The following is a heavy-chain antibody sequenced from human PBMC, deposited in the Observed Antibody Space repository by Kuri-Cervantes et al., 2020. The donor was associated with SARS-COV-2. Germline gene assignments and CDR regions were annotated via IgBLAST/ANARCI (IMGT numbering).Heavy chain of an antibody. CDR1: GGSISSHY. Sequence: AETLSLTCTASGGSISSHYWSWIRQPPGKGLEWIGYIYYSGSTNYNPSLKSRVTISVDTSKNQFSLKLSSVTAADTAVYYCARTYSSGWYYYYYMDVWGKGTTVTVSS. J-gene: IGHJ6*03. V-gene: IGHV4-59*11. CDR2: IYYSGST. CDR3: ARTYSSGWYYYYYMDV. D-gene: IGHD6-19*01.